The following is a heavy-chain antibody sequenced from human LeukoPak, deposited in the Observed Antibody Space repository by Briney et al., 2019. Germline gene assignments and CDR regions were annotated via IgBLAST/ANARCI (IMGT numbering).Heavy chain of an antibody. CDR3: AKDTRPVTGGAFDI. CDR1: GFTFDDYA. Sequence: GGSLRLSCAASGFTFDDYAMHWVRQAPGKGLEWVSGISWNSGSIGYADSVKGRFTISRDNAKNSLYLQMNSLRAEDMALYYCAKDTRPVTGGAFDIWGQGTMVTVSS. D-gene: IGHD3-10*01. J-gene: IGHJ3*02. V-gene: IGHV3-9*03. CDR2: ISWNSGSI.